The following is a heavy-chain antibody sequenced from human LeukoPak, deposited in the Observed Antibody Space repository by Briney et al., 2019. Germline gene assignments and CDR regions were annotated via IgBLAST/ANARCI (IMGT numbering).Heavy chain of an antibody. J-gene: IGHJ2*01. CDR3: AKALTGSSWGSYWYFDL. CDR1: GFTFSSYA. V-gene: IGHV3-23*01. D-gene: IGHD6-13*01. CDR2: ISGSGGST. Sequence: GGSLRLSCAASGFTFSSYAMSWVRQAPGKGLEWVSAISGSGGSTYYADSVKGRFTISRDNSKNTLYLQMNSLRAEDTAVYYCAKALTGSSWGSYWYFDLWGRGTLVTVSP.